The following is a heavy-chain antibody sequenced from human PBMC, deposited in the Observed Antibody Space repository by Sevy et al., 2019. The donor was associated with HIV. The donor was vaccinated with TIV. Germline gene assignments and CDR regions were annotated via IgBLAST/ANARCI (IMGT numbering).Heavy chain of an antibody. CDR2: INHSGST. Sequence: SETLSLTCAVHGGSFSGYYWSWIRQPPGKGLEWIGEINHSGSTNYNPSLKSRVTISVDTSKNQFSLKLSSVTAADTAVYYCARGQSGRTDPWGQGTLVTVSS. CDR3: ARGQSGRTDP. J-gene: IGHJ5*02. CDR1: GGSFSGYY. V-gene: IGHV4-34*01. D-gene: IGHD1-26*01.